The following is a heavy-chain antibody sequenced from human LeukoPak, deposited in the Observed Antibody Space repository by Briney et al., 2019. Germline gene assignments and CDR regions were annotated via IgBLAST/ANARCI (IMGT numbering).Heavy chain of an antibody. CDR3: ARGLLIAPRYYAFWSVYLF. CDR1: GGSFSGYY. V-gene: IGHV4-34*01. Sequence: PSETLSLTCAVYGGSFSGYYWSWIRQPPGKGLEWIGEINHSGSTNYNPSLKSRVTISVDTSKNQFSLKLSSVTAADTAVYYCARGLLIAPRYYAFWSVYLFWGQGTLVTVSS. CDR2: INHSGST. D-gene: IGHD3-3*01. J-gene: IGHJ4*02.